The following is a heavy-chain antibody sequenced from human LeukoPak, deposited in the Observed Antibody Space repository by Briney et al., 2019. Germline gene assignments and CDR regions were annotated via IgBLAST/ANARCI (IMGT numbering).Heavy chain of an antibody. Sequence: GGSLRLSCAASGFTFSSYAMSWVRQAPGKGLEWVSAIRASGGSTYYADSVKGRFTISRDNAKNSLYLQMNSLRAEDTAVYYCARDYAGGLRREKARYMDVWGKGTTVTVSS. CDR3: ARDYAGGLRREKARYMDV. V-gene: IGHV3-23*01. J-gene: IGHJ6*03. CDR1: GFTFSSYA. D-gene: IGHD5-12*01. CDR2: IRASGGST.